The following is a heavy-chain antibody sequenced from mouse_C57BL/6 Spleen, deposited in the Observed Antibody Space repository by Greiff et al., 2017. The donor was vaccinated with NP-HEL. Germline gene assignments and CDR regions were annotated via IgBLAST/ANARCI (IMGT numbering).Heavy chain of an antibody. CDR2: IYPRSGNT. V-gene: IGHV1-81*01. Sequence: QVQLQQSGAELARPGASVKLSCKASGYTFTSSGISWVKQRTGQGLEWIGEIYPRSGNTYYNEKFKGKATLTADKSSSTAYMELRSLTSEDSAVYFCARRDTRYYAMDYWGQGTSVTVSS. J-gene: IGHJ4*01. CDR3: ARRDTRYYAMDY. D-gene: IGHD1-1*01. CDR1: GYTFTSSG.